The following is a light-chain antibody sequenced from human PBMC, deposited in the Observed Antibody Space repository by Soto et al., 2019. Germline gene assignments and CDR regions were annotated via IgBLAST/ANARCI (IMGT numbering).Light chain of an antibody. J-gene: IGLJ2*01. CDR1: SSNIGSNT. CDR2: TNN. CDR3: AAWDDSLTGPL. V-gene: IGLV1-44*01. Sequence: QSLLTQPPSASGSPGQRVTISCSGSSSNIGSNTVNWYQQLPGTAPKLLIYTNNQRPSGVPDRFSGSKSGTSASLAISGLHSEDEADYYCAAWDDSLTGPLFGGGTKLTV.